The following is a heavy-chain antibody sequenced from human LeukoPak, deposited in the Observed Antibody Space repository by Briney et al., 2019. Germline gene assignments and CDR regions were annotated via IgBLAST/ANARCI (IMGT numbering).Heavy chain of an antibody. J-gene: IGHJ4*02. V-gene: IGHV3-23*01. CDR1: GLTFSSYG. CDR2: ITGTGGTT. Sequence: HPGGSLRLSCAASGLTFSSYGMSWVRQAPGKGLEWVSTITGTGGTTYYADSVKGRFTISRDNSMDTLYLQMNSLGSEDTAVYYCAKRGYYYDSSAYYYFDYWGQGTLVTVSS. D-gene: IGHD3-22*01. CDR3: AKRGYYYDSSAYYYFDY.